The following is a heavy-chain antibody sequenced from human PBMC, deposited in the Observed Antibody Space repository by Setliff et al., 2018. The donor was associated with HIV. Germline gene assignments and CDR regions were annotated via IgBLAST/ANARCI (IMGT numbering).Heavy chain of an antibody. D-gene: IGHD3-10*01. CDR1: GFTLRSYA. Sequence: PGGSLRLSCEASGFTLRSYAMYWVRQAPGKGLEWVAGISGAGATTYYADSVKGRFSISRDDSKNTLYLEMNNLRLEDTAVHFCAKGSIWGQGTQVTVSS. V-gene: IGHV3-23*01. J-gene: IGHJ4*02. CDR2: ISGAGATT. CDR3: AKGSI.